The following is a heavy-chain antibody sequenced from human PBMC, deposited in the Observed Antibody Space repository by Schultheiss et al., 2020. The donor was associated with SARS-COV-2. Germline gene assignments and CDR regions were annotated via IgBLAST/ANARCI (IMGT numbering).Heavy chain of an antibody. J-gene: IGHJ4*02. CDR3: VKEGEEMGTS. D-gene: IGHD1-1*01. Sequence: GESLKISCAASGFTFRNYWMSWVRQAPGKGLEWVANIKQDGSVKHYVASVRGRFIASRDNAKNSLDLQMNSLRVDDTAVYYCVKEGEEMGTSWGQGTLVTVSS. CDR2: IKQDGSVK. CDR1: GFTFRNYW. V-gene: IGHV3-7*03.